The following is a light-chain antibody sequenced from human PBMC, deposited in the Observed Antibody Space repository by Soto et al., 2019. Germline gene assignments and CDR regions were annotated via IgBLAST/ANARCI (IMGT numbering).Light chain of an antibody. CDR3: QQYYSSPFT. V-gene: IGKV3-20*01. CDR1: RSVSSSY. Sequence: EIVLTQSPGTLSLSPGERATLSCRASRSVSSSYLAWYQQKPGQAPRLLIYGASSRATAIPDRFSGSGSGTDFTLTISRLEPEDFAVYYCQQYYSSPFTFGPATKVDIK. CDR2: GAS. J-gene: IGKJ3*01.